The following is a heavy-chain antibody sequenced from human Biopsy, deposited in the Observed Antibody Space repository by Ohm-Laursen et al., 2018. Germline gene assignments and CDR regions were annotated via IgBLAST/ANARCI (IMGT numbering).Heavy chain of an antibody. CDR3: ARDYDTSGYYYVS. D-gene: IGHD3-22*01. CDR1: GGSISNNNYY. J-gene: IGHJ5*02. Sequence: TLSLTCTVSGGSISNNNYYWGWIRQPPGKGLEWIGSIFYSGSTHYKPSLKSRVNISEDTYKNKFSLKLNYVTAADTAVYYCARDYDTSGYYYVSWGQGTLVTVSS. CDR2: IFYSGST. V-gene: IGHV4-39*01.